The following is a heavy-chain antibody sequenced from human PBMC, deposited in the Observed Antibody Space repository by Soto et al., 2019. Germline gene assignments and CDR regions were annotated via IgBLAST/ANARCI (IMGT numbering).Heavy chain of an antibody. CDR3: SRGILV. V-gene: IGHV4-31*03. Sequence: QVQLQESGPGLVKPSQTLSLTCTVSGGSINSGGYCWSWIRQHPGKGLDWIGCISYGGSTSYNPSLKRRVTISVDTSKNQFSLKLTYVTAADTAVYYCSRGILVWGQGALITVSS. CDR1: GGSINSGGYC. D-gene: IGHD5-18*01. CDR2: ISYGGST. J-gene: IGHJ4*02.